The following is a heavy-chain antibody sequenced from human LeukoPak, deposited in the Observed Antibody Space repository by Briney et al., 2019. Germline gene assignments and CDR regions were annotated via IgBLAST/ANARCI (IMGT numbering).Heavy chain of an antibody. CDR2: INPYSGGT. CDR1: GYTFTGYY. V-gene: IGHV1-2*02. Sequence: ASVKVSFKASGYTFTGYYIHWVRQAPGQGLEWMGCINPYSGGTNSAQKFQGRVTMTRDTSISTAYMALSRLRSDDTAVYFCARDWGYYDKTGYYYRDRSFQHWGQGTLVTVSS. D-gene: IGHD3-22*01. J-gene: IGHJ1*01. CDR3: ARDWGYYDKTGYYYRDRSFQH.